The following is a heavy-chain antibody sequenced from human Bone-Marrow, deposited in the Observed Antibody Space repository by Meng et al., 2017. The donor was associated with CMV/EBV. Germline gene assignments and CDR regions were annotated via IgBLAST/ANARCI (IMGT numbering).Heavy chain of an antibody. Sequence: SVKVSCKASGGTFSSYAISWVRQAPGQGLEWMGGIIPILGIANYAQKFQGRVTITADKSTSTAYMELSSLRSEDTAVYYCARGPARSELSQKYCSGGSCYWFDPWGQGTLATVSS. CDR2: IIPILGIA. V-gene: IGHV1-69*10. D-gene: IGHD2-15*01. J-gene: IGHJ5*02. CDR1: GGTFSSYA. CDR3: ARGPARSELSQKYCSGGSCYWFDP.